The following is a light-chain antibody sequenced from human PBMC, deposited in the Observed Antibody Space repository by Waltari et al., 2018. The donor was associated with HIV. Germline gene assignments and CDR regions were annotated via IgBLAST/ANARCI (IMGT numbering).Light chain of an antibody. V-gene: IGLV2-14*01. CDR1: AIAIGIYDY. CDR3: SSYVTGGSLL. J-gene: IGLJ3*02. Sequence: QSALTQPASVSGSPGQSVTISCIGSAIAIGIYDYISWYHHPPDRAPRLVVFNTNSRPSGSPFRFAGSKSGNTASLTISGLQADDEGVYYCSSYVTGGSLLFGGGTQVTV. CDR2: NTN.